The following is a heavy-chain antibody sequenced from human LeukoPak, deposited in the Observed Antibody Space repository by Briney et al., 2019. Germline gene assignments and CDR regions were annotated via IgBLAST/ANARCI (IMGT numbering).Heavy chain of an antibody. D-gene: IGHD1-1*01. V-gene: IGHV3-43*02. J-gene: IGHJ6*02. CDR3: ARDRERWVPGEYNGMDV. CDR1: GFTFEGYA. Sequence: GGSLRLSCAGSGFTFEGYAMHWVRQAPGKGLEWVSLISVDGSSTYYADSVKGRFTISRDDNKNSLYLQMNGLRTEDIALYYCARDRERWVPGEYNGMDVWGQGTTVTVSS. CDR2: ISVDGSST.